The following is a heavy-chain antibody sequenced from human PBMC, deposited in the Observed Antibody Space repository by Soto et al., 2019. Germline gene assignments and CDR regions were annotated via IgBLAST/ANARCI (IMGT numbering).Heavy chain of an antibody. CDR3: AREDPWDYDSSGYYYPG. J-gene: IGHJ4*02. D-gene: IGHD3-22*01. V-gene: IGHV1-3*01. Sequence: VSVKFSCKASGYTFTSYAMHWLRQAPGQRLEWMGLINAGNGNTKDSQKFQGRVTITRDTSASTAYMEPSSLRSEDTAVYYCAREDPWDYDSSGYYYPGWGQGTLVTSPQ. CDR2: INAGNGNT. CDR1: GYTFTSYA.